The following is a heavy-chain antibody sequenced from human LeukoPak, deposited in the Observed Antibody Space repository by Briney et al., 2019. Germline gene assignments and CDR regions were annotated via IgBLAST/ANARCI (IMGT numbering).Heavy chain of an antibody. Sequence: GESLRLSCEASGFTFSSHWMSWVRQAPGRGLEWVAIIKQDGSEKDYVDSVTGRFTISRDNAKNSLYLQMNSLRADDTAVYYCARDTSAWRYGMDVWGQGTTVTVSS. CDR1: GFTFSSHW. CDR3: ARDTSAWRYGMDV. D-gene: IGHD6-19*01. J-gene: IGHJ6*02. CDR2: IKQDGSEK. V-gene: IGHV3-7*01.